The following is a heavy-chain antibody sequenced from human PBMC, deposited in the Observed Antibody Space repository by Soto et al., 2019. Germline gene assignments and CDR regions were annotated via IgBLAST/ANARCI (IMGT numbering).Heavy chain of an antibody. CDR3: TRCYGDYVRDY. V-gene: IGHV3-73*01. CDR2: IRSKANNYAT. D-gene: IGHD4-17*01. J-gene: IGHJ4*02. Sequence: EVQLVESGGGLVQPGESLKLSCAVSGFTFSGSAMHWVRQASGKGLEWVGRIRSKANNYATAYAASVKGRFTISRDDSKNTAYLQMNSLNSEDTAVYYCTRCYGDYVRDYWGQGTLVTVSS. CDR1: GFTFSGSA.